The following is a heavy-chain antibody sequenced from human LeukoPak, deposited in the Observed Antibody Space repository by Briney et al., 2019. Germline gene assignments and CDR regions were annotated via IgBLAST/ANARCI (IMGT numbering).Heavy chain of an antibody. V-gene: IGHV3-7*04. CDR3: VRASQPRGWFDP. J-gene: IGHJ5*02. D-gene: IGHD5-24*01. CDR1: GFTFSNSW. Sequence: GGSLRLSCAASGFTFSNSWMTWVRQAPGKGLEWVASMIGDGSEIHYVDSVKGRFTISRDNAKNSLYLQMNSLTAEDTAVYYCVRASQPRGWFDPWGQGTLVTVSS. CDR2: MIGDGSEI.